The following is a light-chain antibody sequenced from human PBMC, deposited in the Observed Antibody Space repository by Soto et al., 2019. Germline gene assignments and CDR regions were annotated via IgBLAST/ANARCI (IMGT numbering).Light chain of an antibody. CDR1: ISDVGSYNY. CDR2: EVS. V-gene: IGLV2-14*01. J-gene: IGLJ1*01. Sequence: SVLTPPASVSGAPLQAITISCTGTISDVGSYNYVSWYQQHPGKAPKLMIYEVSDRPSGVSDRFSGSKSGNTASLTISGLQAEDEADYYCSSYTSSSPFLFGTGTKVTV. CDR3: SSYTSSSPFL.